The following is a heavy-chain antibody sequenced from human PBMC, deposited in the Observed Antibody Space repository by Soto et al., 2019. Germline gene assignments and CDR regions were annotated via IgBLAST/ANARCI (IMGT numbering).Heavy chain of an antibody. CDR3: ARVHESMMVTAPDY. D-gene: IGHD2-21*02. V-gene: IGHV4-4*02. CDR2: IYHSGST. J-gene: IGHJ4*02. Sequence: PSETLSLTCAVSGGSISSSNWWSWVRQPPGKGLEWIGEIYHSGSTNYNPSLKSRVTISVDKSKNQFSLKLSSVTAADTAVYYCARVHESMMVTAPDYWGQGTLVTVSS. CDR1: GGSISSSNW.